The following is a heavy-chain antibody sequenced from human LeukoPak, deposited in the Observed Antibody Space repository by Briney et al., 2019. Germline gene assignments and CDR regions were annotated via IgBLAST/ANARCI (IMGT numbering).Heavy chain of an antibody. CDR2: IYYSGRT. CDR1: GYSISSGYY. CDR3: ARRRYYDGSGYLE. V-gene: IGHV4-38-2*01. D-gene: IGHD3-22*01. J-gene: IGHJ1*01. Sequence: SETLSLTCAVSGYSISSGYYWDWIRQPPGKGLEWIGTIYYSGRTYYSPSLKSRVTLSVDTSSNQFSLNLRSVTAADMAVYYCARRRYYDGSGYLEWGQGTLLSVSS.